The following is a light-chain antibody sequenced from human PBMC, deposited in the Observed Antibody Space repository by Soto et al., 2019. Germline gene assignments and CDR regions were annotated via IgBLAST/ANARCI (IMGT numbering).Light chain of an antibody. J-gene: IGKJ5*01. V-gene: IGKV4-1*01. Sequence: DIVMTQSPDSLAVSLGERATINCKSSHSVLYSSNNKNYLTWYQHKPGQPPKLLIYWASARESGVPGRFCGGGSLTDFTLTISSLQAEDVAIYYCQQYYEAPPFTFGQGTRLEIK. CDR1: HSVLYSSNNKNY. CDR3: QQYYEAPPFT. CDR2: WAS.